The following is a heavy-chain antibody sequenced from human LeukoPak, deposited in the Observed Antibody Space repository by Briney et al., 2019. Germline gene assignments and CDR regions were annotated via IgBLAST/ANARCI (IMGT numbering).Heavy chain of an antibody. D-gene: IGHD1-26*01. CDR3: GRGGNYWDAFDI. Sequence: PSETLSLTCTVAGGSISSNSYYWGWIRQPAGKGLEWVGHIYTSGTTSYNPSLKSRVTMSVDTSNNQFSLKVTSVTAADTAVYFCGRGGNYWDAFDIWGQGTMVTVSS. J-gene: IGHJ3*02. CDR2: IYTSGTT. V-gene: IGHV4-61*09. CDR1: GGSISSNSYY.